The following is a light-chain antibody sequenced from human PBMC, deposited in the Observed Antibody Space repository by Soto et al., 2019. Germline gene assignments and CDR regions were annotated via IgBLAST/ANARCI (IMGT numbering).Light chain of an antibody. J-gene: IGKJ1*01. CDR1: QSISSY. CDR2: AAS. V-gene: IGKV1-39*01. Sequence: DIQITQSPSSVSASVPESVTITCRASQSISSYLNWYQQKPGKAPKLLIYAASSLQSGVPSRFSGSGSGTDFTLTISSLQPEDFATYYCQQSYSTPWTFGQGTKVDI. CDR3: QQSYSTPWT.